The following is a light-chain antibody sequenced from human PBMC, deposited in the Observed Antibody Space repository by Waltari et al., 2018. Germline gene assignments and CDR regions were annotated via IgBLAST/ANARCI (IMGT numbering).Light chain of an antibody. V-gene: IGKV1-39*01. CDR2: EAS. CDR1: QSISRY. J-gene: IGKJ5*01. Sequence: DIQMTQSPSSLSASIGDRVIFTCRASQSISRYLSWYQLKPGNAPKLLINEASNLQSGVPSRFSGGGSGTDFTLTITYLQIDDFATYYCQQTYSNPVTFGQGTRLEIK. CDR3: QQTYSNPVT.